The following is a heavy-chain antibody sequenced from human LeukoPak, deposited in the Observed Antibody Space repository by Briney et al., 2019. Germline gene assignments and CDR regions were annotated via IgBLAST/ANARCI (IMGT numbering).Heavy chain of an antibody. CDR3: ASSPSAYSSYDY. D-gene: IGHD6-6*01. Sequence: SETLSLTCTVSGGSISSYYWSWIRQPPGKGLEWIGYIYYSGSTNYNPSLKSRVTISVDTSKNQFSLKLSSVTAADAAVYYCASSPSAYSSYDYWGQGTLVTVSS. V-gene: IGHV4-59*01. CDR1: GGSISSYY. J-gene: IGHJ4*02. CDR2: IYYSGST.